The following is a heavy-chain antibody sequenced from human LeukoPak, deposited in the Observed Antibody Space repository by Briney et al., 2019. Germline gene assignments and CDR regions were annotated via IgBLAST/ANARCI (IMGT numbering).Heavy chain of an antibody. D-gene: IGHD3-3*01. CDR1: GFIFSRYG. CDR3: ARVTSPYVFDI. Sequence: SGGSLRLSCAASGFIFSRYGMSWVRQAPGKGLEWVSYISSSGSTIYYADSVKGRFTMSRDNAKNSLYLQMNSLRAEDTAVYYCARVTSPYVFDIWGQGTMVTVSS. J-gene: IGHJ3*02. CDR2: ISSSGSTI. V-gene: IGHV3-48*01.